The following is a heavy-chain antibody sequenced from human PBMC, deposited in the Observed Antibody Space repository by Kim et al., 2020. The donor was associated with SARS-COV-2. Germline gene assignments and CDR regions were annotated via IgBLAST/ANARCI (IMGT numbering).Heavy chain of an antibody. CDR2: IKKKTGGGTA. CDR1: GFTFNNVW. D-gene: IGHD3-3*01. CDR3: VMGNGVF. V-gene: IGHV3-15*01. Sequence: GGSLRLSCAASGFTFNNVWMSWVRQAPGKGLECVGHIKKKTGGGTADYAAPVKGKFAISRDDSKNTLSLQMDNLKTEDTAVYYCVMGNGVFWCQGTLVTVSS. J-gene: IGHJ4*02.